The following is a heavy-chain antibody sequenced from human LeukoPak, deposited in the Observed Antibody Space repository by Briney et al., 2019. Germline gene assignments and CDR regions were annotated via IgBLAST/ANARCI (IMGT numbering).Heavy chain of an antibody. CDR2: IYHSGST. Sequence: SETLSLTCIVSGYSINSGYHWGWIRQPPGKGLEWIGSIYHSGSTYYNPSLKSRVTISIDTSKNQFSLKLSSVTAADTAVYYCARHYLYDTSGDGAYYFDYWGQGTLVTVSS. J-gene: IGHJ4*02. D-gene: IGHD3-22*01. V-gene: IGHV4-38-2*02. CDR1: GYSINSGYH. CDR3: ARHYLYDTSGDGAYYFDY.